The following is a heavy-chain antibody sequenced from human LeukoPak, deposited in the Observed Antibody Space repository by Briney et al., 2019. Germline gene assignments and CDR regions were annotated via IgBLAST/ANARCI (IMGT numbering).Heavy chain of an antibody. CDR2: ISSSSSYT. CDR1: GFTFSTYA. Sequence: PGGSLRLSRAASGFTFSTYALSWIRQAPGKGLEWVSYISSSSSYTNYADSVKGRFTISRDNAKNSLYLQMNSLRAEDTAVYYCARDALADLRTDAFDIWGQGTMVTVSS. J-gene: IGHJ3*02. D-gene: IGHD3/OR15-3a*01. V-gene: IGHV3-11*05. CDR3: ARDALADLRTDAFDI.